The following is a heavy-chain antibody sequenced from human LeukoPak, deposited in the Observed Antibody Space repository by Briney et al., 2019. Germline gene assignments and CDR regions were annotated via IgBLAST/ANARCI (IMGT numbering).Heavy chain of an antibody. D-gene: IGHD6-6*01. CDR2: IKKDGSEK. Sequence: PGGSLRLSCAASGFTFSNYWMSWVRQAPGKGLEWVANIKKDGSEKNYVDSVKGRFTISRDNAKNSLFLQMNSLRAEDTAVYYCATLEYDDYWGQGTLVTVSA. CDR1: GFTFSNYW. V-gene: IGHV3-7*01. CDR3: ATLEYDDY. J-gene: IGHJ4*02.